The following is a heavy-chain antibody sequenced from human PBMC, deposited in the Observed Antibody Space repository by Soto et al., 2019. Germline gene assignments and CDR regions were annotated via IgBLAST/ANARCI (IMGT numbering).Heavy chain of an antibody. CDR3: ARLEGLATISYYFDF. D-gene: IGHD3-9*01. Sequence: PSETLSLTCTVSGGSISSSSYYWGWIRQPPGKGLEWIGSIYYSGSTYYNPSLKSRVTISVDTSKNQFSLKLSSLTAADTAVYYCARLEGLATISYYFDFWGQGTLVTVSS. CDR1: GGSISSSSYY. CDR2: IYYSGST. J-gene: IGHJ4*02. V-gene: IGHV4-39*01.